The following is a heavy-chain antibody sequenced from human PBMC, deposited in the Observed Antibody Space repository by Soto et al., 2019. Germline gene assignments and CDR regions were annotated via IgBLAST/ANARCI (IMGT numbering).Heavy chain of an antibody. CDR1: GFTVSSKD. CDR2: IYSGGTT. V-gene: IGHV3-53*01. J-gene: IGHJ5*02. D-gene: IGHD2-15*01. Sequence: GGSLRLSCAATGFTVSSKDMNWVRQAPGKGLEWVSIIYSGGTTYYADSVKGRFTISRDNSKNTVFLQMNSLRIEDTAVYYCARLGVFCSGGSCYRESGWFDPWGQGTLVTVSS. CDR3: ARLGVFCSGGSCYRESGWFDP.